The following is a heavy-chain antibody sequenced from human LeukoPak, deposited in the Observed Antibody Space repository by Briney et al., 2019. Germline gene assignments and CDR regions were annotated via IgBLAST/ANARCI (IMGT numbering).Heavy chain of an antibody. J-gene: IGHJ6*02. CDR1: GGSISSGDYY. CDR2: IYYSGST. D-gene: IGHD2-15*01. CDR3: ARAKAGWRDYYYGRDV. V-gene: IGHV4-30-4*01. Sequence: SETLSLTCTVSGGSISSGDYYWSWIRQPPGKGLEWIGYIYYSGSTYYNPSLKSRVTISVDTSKNQFSLKLSSVTAADTAVYYWARAKAGWRDYYYGRDVWGQGTTVTVSS.